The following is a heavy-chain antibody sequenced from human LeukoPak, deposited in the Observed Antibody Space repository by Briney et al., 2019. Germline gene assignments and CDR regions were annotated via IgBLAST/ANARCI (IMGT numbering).Heavy chain of an antibody. Sequence: SGPALVKPTQTLTLTCTFSGFSLSTSGMCVSWVRQPPGKALEWLALIDWDDDKYYSTSLKTRLTISKDTSKNQVVLTMTNMDPVDTATYYCARILTLTGYCSGGKATDWGQGTLVTVSS. V-gene: IGHV2-70*20. D-gene: IGHD2-15*01. J-gene: IGHJ4*02. CDR2: IDWDDDK. CDR3: ARILTLTGYCSGGKATD. CDR1: GFSLSTSGMC.